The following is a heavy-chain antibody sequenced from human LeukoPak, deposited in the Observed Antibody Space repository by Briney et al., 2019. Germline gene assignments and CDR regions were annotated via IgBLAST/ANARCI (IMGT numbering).Heavy chain of an antibody. CDR1: GGTFSSYA. Sequence: ASVKVSCKASGGTFSSYAISWVRQAPGQGLEWLGGIIPIFGTANYAQKFQGRVTITTDESTGTAYMELSSLRSEDTAVYYCARAYSSSWYRIDAFDIWGQGTRVSVSS. V-gene: IGHV1-69*05. CDR3: ARAYSSSWYRIDAFDI. CDR2: IIPIFGTA. D-gene: IGHD6-13*01. J-gene: IGHJ3*02.